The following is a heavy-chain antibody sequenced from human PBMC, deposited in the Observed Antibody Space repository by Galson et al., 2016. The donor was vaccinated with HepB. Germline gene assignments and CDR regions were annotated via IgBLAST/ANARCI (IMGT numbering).Heavy chain of an antibody. J-gene: IGHJ6*02. CDR3: ARDRRDYSNFYYHYGLDV. Sequence: SVKVSCKASGYGFPSFGVTWVRLAPGQGLEWMGWISGFNGPPKYAQKFPGRVTMTTDTFTTTAYLELKSLQSDDTAVYYCARDRRDYSNFYYHYGLDVWGQGTTVTVSS. V-gene: IGHV1-18*01. CDR2: ISGFNGPP. D-gene: IGHD4-11*01. CDR1: GYGFPSFG.